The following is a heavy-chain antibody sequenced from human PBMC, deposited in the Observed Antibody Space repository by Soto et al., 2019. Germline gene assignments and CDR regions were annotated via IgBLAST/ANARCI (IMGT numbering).Heavy chain of an antibody. CDR1: GFTFSSYA. CDR3: GRGSKSGMTPPFDP. J-gene: IGHJ5*02. V-gene: IGHV3-23*01. D-gene: IGHD1-1*01. CDR2: ISGSGGGT. Sequence: EVQLLESGGGLLQPGGSLTLSCAASGFTFSSYAMNWVCQAPGKGLEWVSGISGSGGGTYYADSVKGRFTISRANSKNTRYLQMNSLRAEGTAVDYCGRGSKSGMTPPFDPWGQGTLVTVSS.